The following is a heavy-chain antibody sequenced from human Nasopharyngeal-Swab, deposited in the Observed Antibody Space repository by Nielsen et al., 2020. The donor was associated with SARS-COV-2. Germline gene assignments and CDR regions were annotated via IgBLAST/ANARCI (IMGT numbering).Heavy chain of an antibody. CDR2: VSGRDST. J-gene: IGHJ6*03. V-gene: IGHV3-23*01. D-gene: IGHD1-26*01. CDR3: AKDRNSAYYYYYMDV. Sequence: VRQAPGKGLEWVSSVSGRDSTYYADSVKGRFTISRDTSKNTLYLQMNSLRAEDTAVYYCAKDRNSAYYYYYMDVWGKGTTVTVS.